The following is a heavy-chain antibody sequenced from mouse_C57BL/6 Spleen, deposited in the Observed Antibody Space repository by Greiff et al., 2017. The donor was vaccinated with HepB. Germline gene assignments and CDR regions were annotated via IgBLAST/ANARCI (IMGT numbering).Heavy chain of an antibody. V-gene: IGHV14-3*01. CDR1: GFNINNTY. CDR2: IDPANGNN. D-gene: IGHD4-1*01. Sequence: EVMLMESVAELVRPGDSVKLSCTASGFNINNTYMHWVKQRPEQGLEWIGRIDPANGNNKYAPKFQGKATITADTSSNTAYLELSSLTSEDTAIYCWARGGPNWDYFDYWGQGTTLTVSS. CDR3: ARGGPNWDYFDY. J-gene: IGHJ2*01.